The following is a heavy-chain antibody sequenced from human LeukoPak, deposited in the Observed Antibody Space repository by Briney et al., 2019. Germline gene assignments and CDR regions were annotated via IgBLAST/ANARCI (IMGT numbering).Heavy chain of an antibody. CDR1: GFTFSSHR. V-gene: IGHV3-21*01. CDR3: ARDRRGYSGYDFDY. J-gene: IGHJ4*02. Sequence: NPGGSLRLSCAASGFTFSSHRMNWVRQAPGKGLEWVSSISSSSGNIYYADSVKGRFTISRDNAKNSLYLQMNSLRAEDMAVYYCARDRRGYSGYDFDYWGQGTLVTVSS. CDR2: ISSSSGNI. D-gene: IGHD5-12*01.